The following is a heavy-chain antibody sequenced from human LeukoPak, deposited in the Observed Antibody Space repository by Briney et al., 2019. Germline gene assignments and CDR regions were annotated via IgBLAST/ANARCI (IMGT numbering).Heavy chain of an antibody. D-gene: IGHD6-19*01. Sequence: SQTLSLTCAVSGDIISSNSAAWNWIRQSPSRGLEWLVRTYYRSNLYNDYAEAVKNRITINPDTSKNQFSLQLNSVTPEDTAVYYCAREAVAANVNDYWGQGTLVTVSS. CDR2: TYYRSNLYN. CDR3: AREAVAANVNDY. J-gene: IGHJ4*02. CDR1: GDIISSNSAA. V-gene: IGHV6-1*01.